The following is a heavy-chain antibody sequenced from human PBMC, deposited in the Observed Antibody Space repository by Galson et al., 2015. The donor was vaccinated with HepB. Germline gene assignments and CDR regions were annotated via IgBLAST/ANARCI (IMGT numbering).Heavy chain of an antibody. J-gene: IGHJ4*02. Sequence: SLRLSCAASGFTFSSYGMHWVRQAPGKGLEWVAVIWYDGSNKYYADSVKGRFTISRDNSKNTLYLQMNSLRAEDTAVYYCARDAAAGKLRYFDYWGQGTLVTVSS. CDR3: ARDAAAGKLRYFDY. V-gene: IGHV3-33*01. D-gene: IGHD6-13*01. CDR1: GFTFSSYG. CDR2: IWYDGSNK.